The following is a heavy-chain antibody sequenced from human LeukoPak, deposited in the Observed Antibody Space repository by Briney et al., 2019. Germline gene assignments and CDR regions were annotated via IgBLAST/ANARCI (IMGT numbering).Heavy chain of an antibody. CDR3: ARDEYSGYVHFDY. CDR2: ISSSSSYI. J-gene: IGHJ4*02. CDR1: GFTFSSYS. Sequence: GGSLRLSCAASGFTFSSYSMNWVRQAPGKGLEWVSSISSSSSYIYYADSVKGRFTISRDNAKNSLYLQMNSLRAEDTAVYYCARDEYSGYVHFDYRGQGTLVTVSS. V-gene: IGHV3-21*01. D-gene: IGHD5-12*01.